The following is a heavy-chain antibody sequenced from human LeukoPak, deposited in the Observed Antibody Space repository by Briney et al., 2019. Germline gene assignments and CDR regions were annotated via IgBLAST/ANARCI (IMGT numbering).Heavy chain of an antibody. CDR3: VKDQTRTVSGTWDF. V-gene: IGHV3-30*18. CDR2: ISYDGSAG. CDR1: GFTFSSLG. Sequence: PGGSLRLSCAASGFTFSSLGIQWVRHAPGKGLEWVALISYDGSAGYYADSVRGRFTVSRDNSKTTVYLQMNRLRPEDTAVYHCVKDQTRTVSGTWDFWGQGTLVTVSS. D-gene: IGHD6-19*01. J-gene: IGHJ4*02.